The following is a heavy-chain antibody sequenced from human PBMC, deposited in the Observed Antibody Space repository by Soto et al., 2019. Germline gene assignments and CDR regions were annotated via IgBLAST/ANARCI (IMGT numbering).Heavy chain of an antibody. D-gene: IGHD2-15*01. CDR3: VRGGGGGLFDP. J-gene: IGHJ5*02. CDR2: ISPGSRYP. Sequence: GWSLRLSCAASGFTFSSYAMHWVRQAPGKGLEWLSYISPGSRYPAYADSVKGRFTISRDNARRSLSLQMNSLTVDDTAIYYCVRGGGGGLFDPWGQGSMVTVSP. V-gene: IGHV3-21*05. CDR1: GFTFSSYA.